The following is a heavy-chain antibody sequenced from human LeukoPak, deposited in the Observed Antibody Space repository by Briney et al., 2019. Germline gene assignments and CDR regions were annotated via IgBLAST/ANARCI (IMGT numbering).Heavy chain of an antibody. V-gene: IGHV3-7*01. CDR2: IKVDGSEK. Sequence: PGGSLRLSCVASGFSFSRSWMSWVRQAPGKGLEWVANIKVDGSEKHYLDSVEGRFIISRDNAKNSLHLQMNNLRAEDTAEYYCVRDGHFRSGTFGYWAQGTLVSVSS. J-gene: IGHJ4*02. CDR3: VRDGHFRSGTFGY. CDR1: GFSFSRSW. D-gene: IGHD3-10*01.